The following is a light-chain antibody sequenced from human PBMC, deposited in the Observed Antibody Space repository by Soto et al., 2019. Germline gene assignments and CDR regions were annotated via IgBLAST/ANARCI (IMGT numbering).Light chain of an antibody. V-gene: IGKV3-11*01. J-gene: IGKJ5*01. Sequence: EIVLTQSPATLSLSPGEGATLSCRASQSVSSYLAWYQQRPGQAPRLLIYDASNRATGIPARFSGSGSGTDFTLTISSLEPEDFAVYYCQQRSNSIIFGQGTRLEIK. CDR1: QSVSSY. CDR3: QQRSNSII. CDR2: DAS.